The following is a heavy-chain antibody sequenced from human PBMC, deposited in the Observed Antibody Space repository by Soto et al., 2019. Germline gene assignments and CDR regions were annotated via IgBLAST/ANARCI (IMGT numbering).Heavy chain of an antibody. CDR3: ASSNLSGSGFYYYGMYF. Sequence: SEARPRTGTVSGDSIRSYDWSGSRQPPGKRLEWMGYIYYSGSTNYNPSLKSRGTISVETSKNQFSPNLSSVTAARTAVYYCASSNLSGSGFYYYGMYFRARRSTVPVSS. CDR2: IYYSGST. J-gene: IGHJ6*02. D-gene: IGHD2-15*01. V-gene: IGHV4-59*01. CDR1: GDSIRSYD.